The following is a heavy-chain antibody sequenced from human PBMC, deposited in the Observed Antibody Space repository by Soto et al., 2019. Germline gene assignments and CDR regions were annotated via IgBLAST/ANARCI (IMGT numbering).Heavy chain of an antibody. Sequence: GGSLRLSCEASGFTFSRVSMNWVRQFPGKGLEWVASISSGSSDTWYADSVKGRFIISRDNAQNSLFLQMNTLRPEDTAMYYCARVAYWGPGTQVTVSS. J-gene: IGHJ4*02. V-gene: IGHV3-21*01. CDR2: ISSGSSDT. CDR3: ARVAY. CDR1: GFTFSRVS.